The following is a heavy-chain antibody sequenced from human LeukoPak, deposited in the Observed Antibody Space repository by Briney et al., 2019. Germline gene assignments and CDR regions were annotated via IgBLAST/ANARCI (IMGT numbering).Heavy chain of an antibody. J-gene: IGHJ4*02. V-gene: IGHV3-48*03. CDR3: ARDKWLVTNYYFDY. D-gene: IGHD6-19*01. CDR2: ISSSGSTT. CDR1: GFTFSSYE. Sequence: PGGSLRLSCAASGFTFSSYEMNWVRQAPGKGLEWVSYISSSGSTTYYADSVKGRFTISRDNAKNSLYLQMNSLRAEDTAVYYCARDKWLVTNYYFDYWGQGTLVTVSS.